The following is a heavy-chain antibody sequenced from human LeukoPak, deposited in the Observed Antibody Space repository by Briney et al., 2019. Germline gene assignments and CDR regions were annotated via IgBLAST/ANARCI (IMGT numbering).Heavy chain of an antibody. CDR1: GFTFSSYA. J-gene: IGHJ4*02. CDR3: ARDKSGRKNDYFDY. Sequence: GGSLRLSCAASGFTFSSYAMHWVRQAPGKGLEYVSAISSNGGSTYYANSVKGRFTISRDNSKNTLYLQMGSLRAEDTAVYYCARDKSGRKNDYFDYWGQGTLVTVSS. D-gene: IGHD3-3*01. V-gene: IGHV3-64*01. CDR2: ISSNGGST.